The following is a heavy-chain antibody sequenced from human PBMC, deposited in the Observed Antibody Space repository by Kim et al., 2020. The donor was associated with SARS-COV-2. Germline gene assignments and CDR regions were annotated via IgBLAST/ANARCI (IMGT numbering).Heavy chain of an antibody. V-gene: IGHV3-9*01. J-gene: IGHJ4*02. Sequence: GGSLRLSCAASGFTFDDYAMHWVRQAPGKGLEWVSGISWNSGSIGYADSVKGRFTISRDNAKNSLYLQMNSLRAEDTALYYCAKAADTATPDYFDYWGQGTLVTVSS. D-gene: IGHD5-18*01. CDR2: ISWNSGSI. CDR3: AKAADTATPDYFDY. CDR1: GFTFDDYA.